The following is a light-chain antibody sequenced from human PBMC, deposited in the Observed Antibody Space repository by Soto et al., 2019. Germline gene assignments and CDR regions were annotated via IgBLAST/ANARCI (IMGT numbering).Light chain of an antibody. CDR1: QSVSSSY. CDR2: GAS. V-gene: IGKV3-20*01. Sequence: EIVLTQSPGTLSLSPGEIATLSCSASQSVSSSYLAWYQQKPGQAPRLLIYGASSRATGIPDRFSGSGSGTDFTLTISSLEPEDFAVYYCQQYGSSSITFGQGTRLEIK. J-gene: IGKJ5*01. CDR3: QQYGSSSIT.